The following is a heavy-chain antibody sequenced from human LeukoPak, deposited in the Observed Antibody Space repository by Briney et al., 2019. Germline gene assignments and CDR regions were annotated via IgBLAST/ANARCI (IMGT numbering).Heavy chain of an antibody. CDR3: ARVHYDILTGYSYFDY. Sequence: ASVKVSCKASGYTFTSYGISWVRRAPGQGLEWMGWIRAYNDNTNYAQKLQGRVTMTTDTSTSTAYMELRSLRSDDTAVYYCARVHYDILTGYSYFDYWGQGTLVTVSS. V-gene: IGHV1-18*01. CDR1: GYTFTSYG. J-gene: IGHJ4*02. CDR2: IRAYNDNT. D-gene: IGHD3-9*01.